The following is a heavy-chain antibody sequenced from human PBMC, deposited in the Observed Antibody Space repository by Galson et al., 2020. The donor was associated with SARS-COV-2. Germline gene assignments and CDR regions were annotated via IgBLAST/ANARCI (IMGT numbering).Heavy chain of an antibody. CDR2: IYHSGST. CDR3: ARGVTMVQGVIPKYYYYYGMDV. CDR1: GGSISSSNW. V-gene: IGHV4-4*02. D-gene: IGHD3-10*01. J-gene: IGHJ6*02. Sequence: SETLSLTCAVSGGSISSSNWWSWVRQPPGKGLEWIGEIYHSGSTNYNPSLKSRVTISVDKSKNQFSLKLSSVTAADTAVYYCARGVTMVQGVIPKYYYYYGMDVWGQGTTVTVSS.